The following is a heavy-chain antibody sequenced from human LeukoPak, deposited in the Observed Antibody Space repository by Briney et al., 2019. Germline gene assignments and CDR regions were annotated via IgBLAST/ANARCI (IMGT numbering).Heavy chain of an antibody. CDR3: ARHDCGSTRCLMDV. J-gene: IGHJ6*03. V-gene: IGHV4-39*01. Sequence: SETLSLTCTLPRGSIRSSIYCWGWIRQPPGKGLEWIGSIYYIGSTYYNPSVKSRVTISVDTSKNRLYLKLSSVTAADTAVYYCARHDCGSTRCLMDVWGKGTTVTVSS. D-gene: IGHD2-2*01. CDR1: RGSIRSSIYC. CDR2: IYYIGST.